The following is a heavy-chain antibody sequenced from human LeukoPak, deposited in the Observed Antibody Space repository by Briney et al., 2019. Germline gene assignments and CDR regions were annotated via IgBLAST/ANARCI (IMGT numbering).Heavy chain of an antibody. J-gene: IGHJ5*02. Sequence: ASVKVSCKASGYTFTSYDINWVRQATGQGLEWMGWMNPNSGNTGYAQKFQGRVTMTRNTSISTAYMELSSLRSEDTAVYYCASSGRLTNNWFDPWGQGTLVTVSS. CDR2: MNPNSGNT. V-gene: IGHV1-8*01. CDR3: ASSGRLTNNWFDP. CDR1: GYTFTSYD. D-gene: IGHD1/OR15-1a*01.